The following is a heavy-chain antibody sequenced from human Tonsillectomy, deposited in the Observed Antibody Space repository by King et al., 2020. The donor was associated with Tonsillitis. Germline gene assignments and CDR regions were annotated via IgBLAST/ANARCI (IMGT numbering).Heavy chain of an antibody. J-gene: IGHJ6*03. CDR3: ARLRRDGYTFYYYYYMDV. CDR1: GYSFTNYW. D-gene: IGHD5-24*01. V-gene: IGHV5-10-1*03. Sequence: VQLVESGAEVKKPGESLRISCKGSGYSFTNYWINWVRQMPGKGLEWLGRIDPSDSYTNYSPSFQGHVTISADKSISTAYLQWSSLKASDTAMYYCARLRRDGYTFYYYYYMDVWGKGTTVTVSS. CDR2: IDPSDSYT.